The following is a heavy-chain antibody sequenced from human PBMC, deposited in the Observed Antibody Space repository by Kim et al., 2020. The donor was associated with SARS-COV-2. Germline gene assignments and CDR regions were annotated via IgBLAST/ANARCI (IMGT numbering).Heavy chain of an antibody. D-gene: IGHD4-17*01. CDR3: ARVYGDYDYYFDY. V-gene: IGHV3-7*04. Sequence: YVGPVKGRFPISRDNAKNSLYLQMNSLRAEDTAVYYCARVYGDYDYYFDYWGQGTLVTVSS. J-gene: IGHJ4*02.